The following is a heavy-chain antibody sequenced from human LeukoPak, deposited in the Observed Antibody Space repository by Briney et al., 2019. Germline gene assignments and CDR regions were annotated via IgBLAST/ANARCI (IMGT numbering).Heavy chain of an antibody. D-gene: IGHD6-19*01. CDR2: MYHSGST. Sequence: SETLSLTCAVSGYSISSGYYWGWIRQPPGKGLEWIGSMYHSGSTSYNPSLKSRVTISVDTSKNQLSLKLSSVTAADTAVYYCAREQWLVPKGAFDIWGQGTMVTVSS. V-gene: IGHV4-38-2*02. J-gene: IGHJ3*02. CDR1: GYSISSGYY. CDR3: AREQWLVPKGAFDI.